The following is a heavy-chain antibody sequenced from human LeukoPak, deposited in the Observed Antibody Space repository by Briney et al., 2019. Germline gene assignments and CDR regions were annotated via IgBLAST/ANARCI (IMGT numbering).Heavy chain of an antibody. J-gene: IGHJ6*02. CDR1: GGSISTYF. CDR2: LYTSGST. CDR3: ARDRVDSSGYYYYYGTGV. Sequence: SETLSLTCTVSGGSISTYFWGWIRQPAGKGLEWIGRLYTSGSTNYNPSLKSRLTMSADTSKNQFSLNLRSVTAADTAIYYCARDRVDSSGYYYYYGTGVWGQGTAVTVSS. V-gene: IGHV4-4*07. D-gene: IGHD3-22*01.